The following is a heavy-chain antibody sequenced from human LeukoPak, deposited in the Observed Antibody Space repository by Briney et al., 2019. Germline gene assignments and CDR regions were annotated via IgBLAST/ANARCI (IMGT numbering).Heavy chain of an antibody. CDR2: IYYSGST. Sequence: PSETLSLTCTVSGGSISSSSYYWGWIRQPPGKGLEWIGSIYYSGSTYYNPSLKSRVTISVDTSKNQFSLKLSSVTAADTAVYYCARHRDCSGGSCYSDAFDIWGQGTMVTVSS. J-gene: IGHJ3*02. V-gene: IGHV4-39*01. CDR3: ARHRDCSGGSCYSDAFDI. D-gene: IGHD2-15*01. CDR1: GGSISSSSYY.